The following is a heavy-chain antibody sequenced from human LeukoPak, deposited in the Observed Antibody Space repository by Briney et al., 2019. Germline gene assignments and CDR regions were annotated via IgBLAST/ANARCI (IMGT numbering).Heavy chain of an antibody. V-gene: IGHV4-38-2*01. CDR3: ANLRRGMIVVVMIGIDY. CDR2: IYHSGST. CDR1: GYSISSGYY. J-gene: IGHJ4*02. Sequence: SETLSLTCAVSGYSISSGYYWGWIRQPPGEGLEWIGSIYHSGSTYYNPSLKSRVTISVDTSKNQFSLKLSSVTAAVTAVYYSANLRRGMIVVVMIGIDYWGQGTLVTVSS. D-gene: IGHD3-22*01.